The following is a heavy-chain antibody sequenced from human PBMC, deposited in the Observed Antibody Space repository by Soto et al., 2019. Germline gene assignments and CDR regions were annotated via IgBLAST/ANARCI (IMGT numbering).Heavy chain of an antibody. Sequence: GGALRLSCAASGFTFSSYTMHWVRQAPGKGLEWVAVISYDGSNNNYADSVKGRFTISRDNSRNTVYLQMNSLRAEDTAVYYCARALLRVASSGGMDVWGQGTTVTVSS. V-gene: IGHV3-30-3*01. D-gene: IGHD3-16*01. CDR2: ISYDGSNN. CDR1: GFTFSSYT. CDR3: ARALLRVASSGGMDV. J-gene: IGHJ6*02.